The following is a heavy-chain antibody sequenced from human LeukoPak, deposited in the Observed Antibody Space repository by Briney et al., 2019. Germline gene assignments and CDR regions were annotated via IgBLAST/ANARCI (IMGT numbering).Heavy chain of an antibody. J-gene: IGHJ6*02. CDR3: AKAIYSSSRMDV. CDR1: GFTFSSYA. CDR2: ISGSGGST. Sequence: GGSLRLSCAASGFTFSSYAMSWVRQAPGKGLEWVSAISGSGGSTYYADSVKGRFTISRDNSKNTPYLQMNSLRAEDTAVYYCAKAIYSSSRMDVWGQGTTVTVSS. D-gene: IGHD6-13*01. V-gene: IGHV3-23*01.